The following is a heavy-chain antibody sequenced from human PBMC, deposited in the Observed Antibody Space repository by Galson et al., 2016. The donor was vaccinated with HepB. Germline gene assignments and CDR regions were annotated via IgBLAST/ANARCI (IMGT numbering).Heavy chain of an antibody. V-gene: IGHV3-21*06. CDR1: GFTFRTYT. CDR2: IASGSRVI. D-gene: IGHD1-14*01. CDR3: ARDRSPYEPLGPDY. Sequence: SLRLSCAASGFTFRTYTMTWVRQAPGKGLEWVSSIASGSRVIYYADSLKGRFTVSRDNAKNFLYLHMHGLRPEDTAVYYCARDRSPYEPLGPDYWGQGTLVTVSP. J-gene: IGHJ4*02.